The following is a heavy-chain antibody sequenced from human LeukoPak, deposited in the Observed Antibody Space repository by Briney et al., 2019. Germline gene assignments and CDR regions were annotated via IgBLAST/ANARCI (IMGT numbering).Heavy chain of an antibody. Sequence: SETLSLTCTVSGGSMSRYYWSWIRQPPGKGLEWIGYIYYSGSTNYNPSLKSRVTISIDTSKNQFSLRLSSVTAADTAVYYCARGYSSGWYDYWGQGTLVTVSS. CDR1: GGSMSRYY. CDR2: IYYSGST. CDR3: ARGYSSGWYDY. D-gene: IGHD6-19*01. V-gene: IGHV4-59*01. J-gene: IGHJ4*02.